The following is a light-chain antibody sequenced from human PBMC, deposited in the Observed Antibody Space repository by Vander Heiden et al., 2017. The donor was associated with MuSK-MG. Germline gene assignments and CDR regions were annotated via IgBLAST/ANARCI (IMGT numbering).Light chain of an antibody. J-gene: IGLJ1*01. Sequence: QSVLTQPPSASGAHGQRVTISCSGSSSNIGSTYVYWYRPLTGPAPNLLICMNNTRHAGGPDRVSGSNSGTSASLAIRGLLSEEEADYYCAAWEDSRSGRYVFGTGTKVTVL. CDR1: SSNIGSTY. CDR3: AAWEDSRSGRYV. V-gene: IGLV1-47*01. CDR2: MNN.